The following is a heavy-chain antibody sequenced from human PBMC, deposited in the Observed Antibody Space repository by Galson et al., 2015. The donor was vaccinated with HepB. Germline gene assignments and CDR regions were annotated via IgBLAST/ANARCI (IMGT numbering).Heavy chain of an antibody. CDR1: GFTFSLNG. CDR3: ARDTCTVTSCFGD. Sequence: SLRLSCAASGFTFSLNGMYWVRQAPGKGLEGVAFISYDGSYRYYAESVKGRFTISRDTSKSTVYLEMNSLRAEDTAVYYCARDTCTVTSCFGDWGQGTLVTVSS. D-gene: IGHD2-2*01. CDR2: ISYDGSYR. J-gene: IGHJ4*02. V-gene: IGHV3-33*01.